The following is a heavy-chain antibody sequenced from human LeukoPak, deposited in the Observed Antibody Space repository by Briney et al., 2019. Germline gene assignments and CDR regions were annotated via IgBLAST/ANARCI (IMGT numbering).Heavy chain of an antibody. CDR1: GFTFSSYW. CDR2: IKEDGSDK. CDR3: ARDAPPYSSTLLGWFDP. V-gene: IGHV3-7*01. J-gene: IGHJ5*02. D-gene: IGHD2-2*01. Sequence: PGGSLRLSCAASGFTFSSYWMSWVRQAPGKRLEWVANIKEDGSDKNYVDSVKGRFTISRDNAKNSLYLQMNSQRDEDTAVYYCARDAPPYSSTLLGWFDPWGQGTLVTVSS.